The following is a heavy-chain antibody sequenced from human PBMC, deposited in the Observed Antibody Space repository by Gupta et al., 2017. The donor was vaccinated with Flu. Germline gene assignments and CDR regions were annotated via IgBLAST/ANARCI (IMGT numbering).Heavy chain of an antibody. J-gene: IGHJ5*02. D-gene: IGHD3-10*01. V-gene: IGHV3-23*01. CDR3: AKHMVRGVGARTQINWFDP. CDR1: GFTFSSYA. CDR2: ISGSGGST. Sequence: EVQLLESGGGLVQPGGSLRLSCAASGFTFSSYAMSWVRQAPGKGLEWVSAISGSGGSTYYADSVKGRFTISRDNSKNTLYLQMNSLRAEDTAVYYCAKHMVRGVGARTQINWFDPWGQGTLVTVSS.